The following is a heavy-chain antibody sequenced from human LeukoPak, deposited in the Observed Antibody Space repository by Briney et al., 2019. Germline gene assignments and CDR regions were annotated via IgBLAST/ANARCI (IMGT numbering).Heavy chain of an antibody. CDR2: IYYSGST. CDR3: AKFGRGTSPVH. D-gene: IGHD3-16*01. J-gene: IGHJ4*02. CDR1: GYSISSSYY. V-gene: IGHV4-38-2*02. Sequence: SETLSLTCTVSGYSISSSYYWGWIRQPPGKGLEWIGSIYYSGSTYYNPSLKSRVTISVDTSKNQFSLKLSSVTAADTAVYYCAKFGRGTSPVHWGQGTLVTVSS.